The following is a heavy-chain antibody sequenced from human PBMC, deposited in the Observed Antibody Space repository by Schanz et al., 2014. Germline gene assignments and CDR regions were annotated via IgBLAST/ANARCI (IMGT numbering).Heavy chain of an antibody. CDR2: INGYNGHT. Sequence: QVQLVQSGAEVKKPGASVKVSCKASGYTFTSYGISWVRQAPGQGLEWMGWINGYNGHTLYAQKFQGRVTMTTDTSTSTSYMELTSLRFDDTAVYYCARDLLVSHYDFWSGNDYWGQGTLVTVSS. CDR3: ARDLLVSHYDFWSGNDY. CDR1: GYTFTSYG. V-gene: IGHV1-18*01. D-gene: IGHD3-3*01. J-gene: IGHJ4*02.